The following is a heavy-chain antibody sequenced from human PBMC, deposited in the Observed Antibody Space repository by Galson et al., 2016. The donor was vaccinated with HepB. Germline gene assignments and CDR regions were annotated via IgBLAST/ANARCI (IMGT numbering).Heavy chain of an antibody. CDR2: IWSDGSNK. CDR1: GFTFSSHG. Sequence: SLRLSCAASGFTFSSHGMHWVRQTPGKGLEWVALIWSDGSNKYYADSVKGRFTISRDNSKNTLYLQMNSLTADDTAVYSCARVAAVAAFAVLWGWGQGTLVTVSS. V-gene: IGHV3-33*01. CDR3: ARVAAVAAFAVLWG. J-gene: IGHJ4*02. D-gene: IGHD6-19*01.